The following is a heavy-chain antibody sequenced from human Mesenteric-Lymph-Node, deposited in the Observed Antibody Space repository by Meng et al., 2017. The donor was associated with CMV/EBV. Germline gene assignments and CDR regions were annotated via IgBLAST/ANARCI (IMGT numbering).Heavy chain of an antibody. CDR3: AREMMVYAIGWFDP. V-gene: IGHV4-59*01. CDR1: GGSISSYY. J-gene: IGHJ5*02. D-gene: IGHD2-8*01. CDR2: IYYSGST. Sequence: SETLSLTCTVSGGSISSYYWSWIRQPPGKGLEWIGYIYYSGSTNYNPSLKSRVTISVDTSKNQFSLKLSSVTAADTVVYYCAREMMVYAIGWFDPWGQGTLVTVSS.